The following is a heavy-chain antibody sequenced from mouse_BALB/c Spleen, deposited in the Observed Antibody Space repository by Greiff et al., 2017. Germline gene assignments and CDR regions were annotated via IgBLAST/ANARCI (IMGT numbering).Heavy chain of an antibody. J-gene: IGHJ3*01. V-gene: IGHV1-9*01. CDR2: ILPGSGST. CDR3: ATYDGPFAY. Sequence: QVQLQQSGAELMKPGASVKISCTATGYTFSSYWIEWVKQRPGHGLEWIGEILPGSGSTNYNEKFKGKATFTADTSSNTAYMQLSSLTSEDSAVYYCATYDGPFAYWGQGTLVTVSA. CDR1: GYTFSSYW. D-gene: IGHD2-3*01.